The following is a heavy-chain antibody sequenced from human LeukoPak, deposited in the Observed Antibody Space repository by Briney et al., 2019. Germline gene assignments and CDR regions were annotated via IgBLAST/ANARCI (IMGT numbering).Heavy chain of an antibody. D-gene: IGHD3-22*01. CDR2: ISAYTGNT. J-gene: IGHJ3*02. V-gene: IGHV1-18*04. CDR3: ARDLDSSRYYRSDAFDI. CDR1: GYTFTSYY. Sequence: ASVKVSCKASGYTFTSYYMHWVRQAPGQGLEWMGWISAYTGNTQSAQKLQGRVTMTTDTSTGTAYMELWSLRSDDTAVYYCARDLDSSRYYRSDAFDIWGQGTMVTVSS.